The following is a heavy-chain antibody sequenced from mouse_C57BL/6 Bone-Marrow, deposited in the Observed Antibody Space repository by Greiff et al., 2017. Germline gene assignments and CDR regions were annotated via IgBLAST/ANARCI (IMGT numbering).Heavy chain of an antibody. V-gene: IGHV1-59*01. CDR3: ARWGTTVPFAY. Sequence: QVQLQQPGAELVRPGTSVKLSCKASGYTFTSYWMHWVKQRPGQGLEWIGVIDPSDSYTNYNQKFKGKATLTVDTSSSTAYMQLSSLTSEDSAVYYGARWGTTVPFAYWGQGTLVTVSA. CDR2: IDPSDSYT. D-gene: IGHD1-1*01. J-gene: IGHJ3*01. CDR1: GYTFTSYW.